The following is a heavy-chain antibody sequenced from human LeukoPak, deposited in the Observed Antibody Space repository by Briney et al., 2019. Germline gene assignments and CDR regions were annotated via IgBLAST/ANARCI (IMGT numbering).Heavy chain of an antibody. CDR1: GGAISSYY. V-gene: IGHV4-59*01. D-gene: IGHD3-10*01. Sequence: SETLSPTCTVPGGAISSYYWSWIRQPPGKGLEWIGYIYYSGSTNYNPSLKSRVTISVDTSKNQFSLKLSSVTAADTAVYYCARGGNYGSYPWGQGTLVTVSS. J-gene: IGHJ5*02. CDR3: ARGGNYGSYP. CDR2: IYYSGST.